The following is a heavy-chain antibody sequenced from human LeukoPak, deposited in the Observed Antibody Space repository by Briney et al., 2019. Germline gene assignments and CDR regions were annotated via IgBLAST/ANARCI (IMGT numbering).Heavy chain of an antibody. J-gene: IGHJ5*02. CDR1: GFTFSDYA. CDR3: AKPRFGELYGWFDP. CDR2: ISGSGGST. V-gene: IGHV3-23*01. D-gene: IGHD3-10*01. Sequence: PGGSLRLSCAASGFTFSDYAMSWVRQAPGKGLEWVSAISGSGGSTYYADSVKGRFTISRDNSKNTLYLQMNSLRAEDTAVYYCAKPRFGELYGWFDPWGQGTLVTVSS.